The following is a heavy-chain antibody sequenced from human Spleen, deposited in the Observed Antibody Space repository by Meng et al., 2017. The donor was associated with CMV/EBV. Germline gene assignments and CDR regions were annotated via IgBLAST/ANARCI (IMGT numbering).Heavy chain of an antibody. V-gene: IGHV4-61*01. D-gene: IGHD3/OR15-3a*01. CDR1: GGSVSSGSYY. CDR3: ARDTYDFWSDYPVGAFDI. Sequence: SETLSLTCTVSGGSVSSGSYYWSWIRQPPGKGLEWIGSIYYSGSTNYNPSLKSRVIISVDTSKNKFSLNLSSVTAADTALYYCARDTYDFWSDYPVGAFDIWGQGTMVTVSS. J-gene: IGHJ3*02. CDR2: IYYSGST.